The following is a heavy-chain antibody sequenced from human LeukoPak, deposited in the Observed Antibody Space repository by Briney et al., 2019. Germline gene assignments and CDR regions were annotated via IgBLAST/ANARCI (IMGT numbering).Heavy chain of an antibody. CDR3: AKNYASGRGVPYAMDV. V-gene: IGHV3-23*01. J-gene: IGHJ6*02. CDR1: GFNFADHA. D-gene: IGHD3-10*01. Sequence: GGSLRLSCAASGFNFADHAMRWVRQAPGKGLEWVSAISGISGSTTVYADSVKGRFAVSRDNSRNTLFLQMNSLRAEDTAVYYCAKNYASGRGVPYAMDVWGQGTTVTVAS. CDR2: ISGISGSTT.